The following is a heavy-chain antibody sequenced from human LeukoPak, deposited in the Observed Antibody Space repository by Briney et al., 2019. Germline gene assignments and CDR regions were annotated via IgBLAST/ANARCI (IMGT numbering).Heavy chain of an antibody. CDR2: MNPNSGNT. CDR3: ARADYYDSSGPPPFDS. Sequence: GAXVKVSCKASGYTFTSYDINWVRQAAGQGVEGMGWMNPNSGNTVYAQKFQGRVTMTRNTSISTAYMEMSSLRSEETAVYYCARADYYDSSGPPPFDSWGQGTLVTVSS. V-gene: IGHV1-8*01. D-gene: IGHD3-22*01. CDR1: GYTFTSYD. J-gene: IGHJ4*02.